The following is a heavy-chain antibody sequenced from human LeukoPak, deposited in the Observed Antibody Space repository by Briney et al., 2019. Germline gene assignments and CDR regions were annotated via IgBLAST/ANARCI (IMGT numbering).Heavy chain of an antibody. CDR2: MYYSGSA. J-gene: IGHJ4*02. CDR3: ARVIEYSYGPSDY. V-gene: IGHV4-59*01. D-gene: IGHD5-18*01. Sequence: SETLSLTCTVSGDSIISYYWSWLRQPPGKGLEWIGYMYYSGSANYNPSLKSRVTISVDTSKNQFSLKLSSVTAADTAAYYCARVIEYSYGPSDYWGQGTLVTVSS. CDR1: GDSIISYY.